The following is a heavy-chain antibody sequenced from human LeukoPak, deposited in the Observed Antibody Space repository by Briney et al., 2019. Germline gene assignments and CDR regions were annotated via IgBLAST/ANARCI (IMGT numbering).Heavy chain of an antibody. CDR3: ARSFNNWNNAFDI. CDR1: GYSFTGYW. Sequence: GESLKISCKGSGYSFTGYWIGWVRQMPGKGLEWMGIIYPGDSDTRYSPSFQGQVTISADKSISTAYLQWSSLKASDTAMYYCARSFNNWNNAFDIWGQGTMVTVSS. V-gene: IGHV5-51*01. J-gene: IGHJ3*02. CDR2: IYPGDSDT. D-gene: IGHD1-20*01.